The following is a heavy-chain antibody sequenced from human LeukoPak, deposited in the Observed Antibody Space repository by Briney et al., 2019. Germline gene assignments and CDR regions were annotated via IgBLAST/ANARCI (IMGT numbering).Heavy chain of an antibody. V-gene: IGHV3-7*05. CDR2: IKQEGSEK. Sequence: GGSLRLSCAASGFTSSSYWMSWVRQAPGKGLEWVANIKQEGSEKYYVDSVKGRFTISRDNAKNSLYLQMNSLRAEDTAVYYCARDQRYCSSSSCPWEPFDYWGQGTLVTVSS. CDR3: ARDQRYCSSSSCPWEPFDY. J-gene: IGHJ4*02. D-gene: IGHD2-2*01. CDR1: GFTSSSYW.